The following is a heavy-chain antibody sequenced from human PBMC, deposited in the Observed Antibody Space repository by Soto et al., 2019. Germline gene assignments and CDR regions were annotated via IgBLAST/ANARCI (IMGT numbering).Heavy chain of an antibody. Sequence: QVQLVQSGAEVKKPGASVKVSCKASGYTFTSYGISWVRQAPGQGLEWMVWNSAYNGNTNYAQKIQGSVTMTTDPSTSAAYMELRSVSSDDTAVYYCASEDPPGLNWGQGTLVTVSS. J-gene: IGHJ4*02. CDR2: NSAYNGNT. V-gene: IGHV1-18*01. D-gene: IGHD6-25*01. CDR1: GYTFTSYG. CDR3: ASEDPPGLN.